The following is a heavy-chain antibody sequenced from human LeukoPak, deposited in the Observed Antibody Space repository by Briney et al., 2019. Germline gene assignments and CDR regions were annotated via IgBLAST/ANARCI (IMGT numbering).Heavy chain of an antibody. D-gene: IGHD4-23*01. V-gene: IGHV1-18*01. J-gene: IGHJ4*02. CDR1: GYGLSSYG. Sequence: ASVKVSCKASGYGLSSYGISWVRQAPGQGLEWMGWISAYNGNTNYAQKLQGRVTMTTDTSTSTAYMELRSLRSDDTAVYYCARDEDGGKIDYWGQGTLVTVSS. CDR2: ISAYNGNT. CDR3: ARDEDGGKIDY.